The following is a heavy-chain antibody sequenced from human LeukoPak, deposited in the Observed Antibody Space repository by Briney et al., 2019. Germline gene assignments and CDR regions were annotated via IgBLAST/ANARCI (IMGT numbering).Heavy chain of an antibody. CDR3: ARDPYSGNYGNYYYYYMDV. CDR2: ITGSGAYI. J-gene: IGHJ6*03. D-gene: IGHD1-26*01. CDR1: GFIFSNYW. Sequence: GGSLRLSCEASGFIFSNYWMAWVRQAPGKAPEWVSSITGSGAYIFYADSVKGRFTISRDNAKDSLYLQMNSLGPEDTAVYYCARDPYSGNYGNYYYYYMDVWGKGTTVTISS. V-gene: IGHV3-21*01.